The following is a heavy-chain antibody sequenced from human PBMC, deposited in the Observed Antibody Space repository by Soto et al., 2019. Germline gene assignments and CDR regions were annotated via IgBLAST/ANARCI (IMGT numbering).Heavy chain of an antibody. J-gene: IGHJ5*02. CDR1: GGSIRMGY. V-gene: IGHV4-59*01. D-gene: IGHD3-22*01. Sequence: SSGTLFLNSTLSGGSIRMGYWTWIRQLPGKGLELIGYIYYGGSINYNPSLKSRVIISVDTAKNQFSLRLSSVTAADTAVYYCTGAYYDISGYSLDPWGQGTSVTVSS. CDR3: TGAYYDISGYSLDP. CDR2: IYYGGSI.